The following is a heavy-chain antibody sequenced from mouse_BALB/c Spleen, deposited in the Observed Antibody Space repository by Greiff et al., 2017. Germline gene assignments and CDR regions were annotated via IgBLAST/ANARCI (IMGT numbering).Heavy chain of an antibody. CDR1: GYTFTSYW. CDR2: IYPGSGST. D-gene: IGHD4-1*01. J-gene: IGHJ4*01. Sequence: LQQPGSELVRPGASVKLSCKASGYTFTSYWMHWVKQRHGQGLEWIGNIYPGSGSTNYDEKFKSKGTLTVDTSSSTAYMHLSSLTSEDSAVYYCTRGGLGRQDYAMDYWGQGTSVTVSS. CDR3: TRGGLGRQDYAMDY. V-gene: IGHV1S22*01.